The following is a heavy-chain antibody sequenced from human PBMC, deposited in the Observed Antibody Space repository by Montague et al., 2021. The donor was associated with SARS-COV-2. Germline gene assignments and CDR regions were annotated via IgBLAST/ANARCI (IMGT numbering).Heavy chain of an antibody. V-gene: IGHV4-61*05. D-gene: IGHD3-9*01. CDR1: GGSISSSNYY. Sequence: SETLSLTCTVSGGSISSSNYYWGWIRQPPGKGLEWIGYIYYSGSTNYNPSLKSRITISLGTSKNQFSLKLSSVTAADTAVYYCARGSYEILRYGMDVWGQGTTVTVSS. CDR2: IYYSGST. J-gene: IGHJ6*02. CDR3: ARGSYEILRYGMDV.